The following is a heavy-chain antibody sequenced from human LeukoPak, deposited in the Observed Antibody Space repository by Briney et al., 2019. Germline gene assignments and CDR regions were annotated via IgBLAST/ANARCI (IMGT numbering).Heavy chain of an antibody. Sequence: GGSLRLSCATSGFTFSSYNMNWVRQAPGKGLEWVSGINWNGGSTGYADSVKGRFTISRDNAKNSLYLQMNSLRAEDTALYYCARVGSSSFEDYWGQGTLVTVSS. CDR3: ARVGSSSFEDY. CDR1: GFTFSSYN. V-gene: IGHV3-20*04. CDR2: INWNGGST. J-gene: IGHJ4*02. D-gene: IGHD6-13*01.